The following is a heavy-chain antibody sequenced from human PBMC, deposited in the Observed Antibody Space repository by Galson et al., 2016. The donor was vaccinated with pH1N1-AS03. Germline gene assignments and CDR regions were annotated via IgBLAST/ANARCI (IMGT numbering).Heavy chain of an antibody. D-gene: IGHD3-16*02. CDR3: ARDRHYYDYIWGTYRYDWYFDL. Sequence: SLRLSCAASGFSFSASWMSWVHQAPGKGLEWVANIRQDGSEKYYVDSVEGRFTISRDNAKNSLYLQMNSLRDEDRAVYYCARDRHYYDYIWGTYRYDWYFDLWGRGTLVTVSS. CDR2: IRQDGSEK. J-gene: IGHJ2*01. V-gene: IGHV3-7*03. CDR1: GFSFSASW.